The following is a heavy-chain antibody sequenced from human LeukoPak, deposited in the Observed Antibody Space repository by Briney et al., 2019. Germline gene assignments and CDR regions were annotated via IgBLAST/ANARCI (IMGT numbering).Heavy chain of an antibody. Sequence: SETLSLTCTVSGYSISSGYYWGWIRQPPGKGLEWIGSIYHSGSTYYNPSLKSRVTISVDTSKNQFSLKLSSVTAADTAVYYCAIVCCGSGSYLFDYWGQGTLVTVSS. CDR1: GYSISSGYY. CDR3: AIVCCGSGSYLFDY. D-gene: IGHD3-10*01. V-gene: IGHV4-38-2*02. J-gene: IGHJ4*02. CDR2: IYHSGST.